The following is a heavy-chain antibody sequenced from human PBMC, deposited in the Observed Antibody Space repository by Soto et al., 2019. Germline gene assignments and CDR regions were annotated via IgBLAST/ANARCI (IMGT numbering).Heavy chain of an antibody. V-gene: IGHV2-5*02. CDR2: IYWDDDK. D-gene: IGHD4-17*01. Sequence: QITLKESGPTVVKPTQTLTLTCTFSGFSFSMTGVGVGWIRQPPGKALEWLAVIYWDDDKRYSPSLKTRLTLTKDTSKNQVVLTLTNMDPVDTPTYFSAHKGGPYGGNPFDYWGPGTLVSVSS. CDR3: AHKGGPYGGNPFDY. J-gene: IGHJ4*02. CDR1: GFSFSMTGVG.